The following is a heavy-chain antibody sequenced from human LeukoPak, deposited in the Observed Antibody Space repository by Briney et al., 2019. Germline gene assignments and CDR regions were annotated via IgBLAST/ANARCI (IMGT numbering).Heavy chain of an antibody. CDR1: GFTFSSYA. J-gene: IGHJ4*02. V-gene: IGHV3-23*01. CDR2: ITRGGGT. Sequence: EGSLRLSCAASGFTFSSYAMTWVRQAPGKGLEWVSGITRGGGTYYADSVKGRFTISRDNSKNTLYLQMSSLRAEDTAVYYCVRGITTPDCWGQGTLVTVSS. CDR3: VRGITTPDC. D-gene: IGHD3-3*01.